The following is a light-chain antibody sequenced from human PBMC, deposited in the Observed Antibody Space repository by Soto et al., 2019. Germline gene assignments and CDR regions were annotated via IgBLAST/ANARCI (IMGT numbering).Light chain of an antibody. V-gene: IGLV2-11*01. CDR3: CSYADNYGLPYV. Sequence: QSALTQPRSVSGSPGQSVTISCTGTDSDVGGYNYVSWYQQHPGKAPKFTIYDVSKRTSGVPDRFSGYKSGNTASLTISGLQPNDEAEYYCCSYADNYGLPYVVGTGTKLTVL. CDR2: DVS. J-gene: IGLJ1*01. CDR1: DSDVGGYNY.